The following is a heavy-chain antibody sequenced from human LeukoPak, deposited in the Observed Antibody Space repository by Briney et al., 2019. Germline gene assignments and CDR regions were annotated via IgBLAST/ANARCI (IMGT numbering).Heavy chain of an antibody. Sequence: SETLSLTCTVSGGSISSSSYYWGWIRQPPGKGLEWIGSIYYSGSTYYNPSLKSRVTISVDTSKNQFSLKLSSVTAADTAVYYCARQGAAYYDSSGPLGDWFDPWGQGTLVTVSS. D-gene: IGHD3-22*01. V-gene: IGHV4-39*01. CDR3: ARQGAAYYDSSGPLGDWFDP. CDR2: IYYSGST. J-gene: IGHJ5*02. CDR1: GGSISSSSYY.